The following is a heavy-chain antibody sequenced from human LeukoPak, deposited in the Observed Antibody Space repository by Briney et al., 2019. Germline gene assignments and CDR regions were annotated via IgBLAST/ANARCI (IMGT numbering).Heavy chain of an antibody. Sequence: GGSLILSCAASGFTFSDYYMSWIRQAPGKGLEWLSYINIGGTNTHYADSVKGRFTISRDNAKKSPYLEMNNLRAEDTTVYYCATDGAGFDTWGQGVLVTVSS. CDR2: INIGGTNT. CDR3: ATDGAGFDT. CDR1: GFTFSDYY. V-gene: IGHV3-11*01. J-gene: IGHJ5*02.